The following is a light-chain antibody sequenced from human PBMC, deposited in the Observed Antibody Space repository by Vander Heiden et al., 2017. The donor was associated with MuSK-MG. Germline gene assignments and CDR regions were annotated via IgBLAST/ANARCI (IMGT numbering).Light chain of an antibody. CDR3: QQDYSTPLT. CDR2: WGS. J-gene: IGKJ5*01. CDR1: QSVLYSSNNKNY. V-gene: IGKV4-1*01. Sequence: DIVMTQSPDSLAVSLGERATINCKSSQSVLYSSNNKNYLAWYQQKPGQPPKLLIYWGSTRESGVPDRFSGSGSGTDFTLTISSLQAEDVAVYYCQQDYSTPLTFGQGTRLEIK.